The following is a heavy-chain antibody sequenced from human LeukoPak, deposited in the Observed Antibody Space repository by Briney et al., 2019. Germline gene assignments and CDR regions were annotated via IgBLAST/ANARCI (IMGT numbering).Heavy chain of an antibody. Sequence: GGSLRLSCAASGFTFSVSWMHWVRQAPGKGLVWVSVIKSDGSGTAYADSVKGRFTISRDNAKNTVYLQMNSLRDEDTAVYYCAKDYFGSLEYWGQGTLVTVSS. CDR3: AKDYFGSLEY. D-gene: IGHD2/OR15-2a*01. CDR2: IKSDGSGT. CDR1: GFTFSVSW. V-gene: IGHV3-74*03. J-gene: IGHJ4*02.